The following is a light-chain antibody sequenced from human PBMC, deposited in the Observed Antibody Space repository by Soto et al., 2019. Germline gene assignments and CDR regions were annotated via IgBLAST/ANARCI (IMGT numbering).Light chain of an antibody. CDR1: SSDVGGYIY. CDR2: DVT. V-gene: IGLV2-14*01. CDR3: SSYTTSSSYV. J-gene: IGLJ1*01. Sequence: LTQPASVSGSPGQSITISCTGTSSDVGGYIYVSWYQQHPGKAPKLMIYDVTSRPSGVSYRFSGSKSGNTASLTISGLQAEGEADYYCSSYTTSSSYVFGTGTKVTVL.